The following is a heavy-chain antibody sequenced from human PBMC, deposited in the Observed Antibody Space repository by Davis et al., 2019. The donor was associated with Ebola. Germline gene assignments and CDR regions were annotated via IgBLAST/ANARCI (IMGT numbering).Heavy chain of an antibody. CDR2: INHSGST. Sequence: SETLSLTCAVYGGSFSGYYWSWIRQPPGKGLEWIGEINHSGSTNYNPSLKSRVTISLDTSKNQFSLKLNSVTAADTAIYYCARHRGASFDYWGQGTLVTVSS. V-gene: IGHV4-34*01. CDR1: GGSFSGYY. J-gene: IGHJ4*02. CDR3: ARHRGASFDY. D-gene: IGHD3-10*01.